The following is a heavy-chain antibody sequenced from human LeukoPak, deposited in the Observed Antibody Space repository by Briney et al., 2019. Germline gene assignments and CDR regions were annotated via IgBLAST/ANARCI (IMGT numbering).Heavy chain of an antibody. CDR2: MNPNSGNT. D-gene: IGHD1-7*01. V-gene: IGHV1-8*01. CDR3: ARDRGRITGTTSPYDAFDI. Sequence: ASVKVSCKASGYTFTSYDINWVRQATGQGLEWMGWMNPNSGNTGYAQKFQGRVTMTRNTSISTAYMELSSLRSEDTAVYYCARDRGRITGTTSPYDAFDIWGQGTMVTVSS. CDR1: GYTFTSYD. J-gene: IGHJ3*02.